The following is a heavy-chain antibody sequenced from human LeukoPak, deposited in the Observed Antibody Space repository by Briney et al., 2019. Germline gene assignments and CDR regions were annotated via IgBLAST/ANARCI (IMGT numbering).Heavy chain of an antibody. D-gene: IGHD1-26*01. CDR1: GGTFSSYA. J-gene: IGHJ2*01. V-gene: IGHV1-69*05. CDR3: ARGTYSGSYNRYWYFDL. CDR2: IIPISGTA. Sequence: ASVKVSCKASGGTFSSYAISWVRQAPGQGLEWMGRIIPISGTANYAQKFQGRVTITTDESTSTAYMELSSLRSEDTAVYYCARGTYSGSYNRYWYFDLWGRGTLVTVSS.